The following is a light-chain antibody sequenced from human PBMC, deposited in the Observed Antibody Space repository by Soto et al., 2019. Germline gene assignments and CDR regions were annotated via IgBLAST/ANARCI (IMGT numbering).Light chain of an antibody. CDR2: DAS. V-gene: IGKV3D-20*02. J-gene: IGKJ5*01. CDR3: QQRSNSSIT. CDR1: QSIISSQ. Sequence: EILFTQSPCTLSLSTGERATLSCSASQSIISSQLAWYQQKPGQAPRLPIHDASSRATGIRARFSGSGSGTDFTLTISSLESEDFAVYYCQQRSNSSITFGQGTRLEIK.